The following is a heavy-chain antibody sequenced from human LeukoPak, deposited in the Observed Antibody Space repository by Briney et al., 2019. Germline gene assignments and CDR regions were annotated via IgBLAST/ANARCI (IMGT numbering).Heavy chain of an antibody. CDR3: ASGEAYYDFWSGYKAFDY. V-gene: IGHV1-24*01. CDR1: GYTLTELS. J-gene: IGHJ4*02. D-gene: IGHD3-3*01. CDR2: FDPEDGET. Sequence: ASVKVSCKVSGYTLTELSMHWVRQAPGKGLEWMGGFDPEDGETIYAQKFQGRVTMTRDTSTSTVYMELSSLRSEDTAVYYCASGEAYYDFWSGYKAFDYWGQGTLVTVSS.